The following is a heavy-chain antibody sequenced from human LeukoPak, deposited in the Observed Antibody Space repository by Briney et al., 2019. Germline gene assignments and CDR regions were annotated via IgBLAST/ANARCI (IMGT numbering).Heavy chain of an antibody. D-gene: IGHD6-19*01. CDR2: MNPNSGNT. Sequence: ASVKVSCKASGYTFTSYDINWVRQATGQGLEWMGWMNPNSGNTGYAQKFQGRVTMTRNTSISTAYMELSSLRSEDTAVYYCARHPSPYSSGWYPIEAGNWFDPWGQGTLVTVSS. CDR1: GYTFTSYD. CDR3: ARHPSPYSSGWYPIEAGNWFDP. J-gene: IGHJ5*02. V-gene: IGHV1-8*01.